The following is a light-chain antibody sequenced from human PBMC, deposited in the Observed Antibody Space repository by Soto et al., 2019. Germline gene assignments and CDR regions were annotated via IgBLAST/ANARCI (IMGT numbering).Light chain of an antibody. V-gene: IGLV2-14*03. Sequence: QSALTQPASVSGSPGQSITISCTGTSSDVGGYDYVSWYQHHPGKAPKLIISDVSNRPSGVSDRFSGSKSGNTASLTISGLQAEDEADYYCSSYTSSNILVFGGGTKVTVL. CDR2: DVS. J-gene: IGLJ2*01. CDR1: SSDVGGYDY. CDR3: SSYTSSNILV.